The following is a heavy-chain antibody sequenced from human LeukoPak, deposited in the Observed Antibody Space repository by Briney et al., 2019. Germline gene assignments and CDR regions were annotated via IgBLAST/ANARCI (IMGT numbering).Heavy chain of an antibody. V-gene: IGHV3-30*18. D-gene: IGHD5-18*01. CDR3: AKVLDTAMGIDY. CDR2: ISSDGSNK. J-gene: IGHJ4*02. Sequence: GGSLRLSCAASGFTFSSYGMHWVRQAPGNGLEWVAVISSDGSNKYYADSVKGRFAISRDNSKNTLYLQMNSLRAEDTAVYYCAKVLDTAMGIDYWGQGTLVTVSS. CDR1: GFTFSSYG.